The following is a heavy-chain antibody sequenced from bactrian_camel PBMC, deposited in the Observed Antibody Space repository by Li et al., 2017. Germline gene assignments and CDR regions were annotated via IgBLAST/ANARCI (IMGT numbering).Heavy chain of an antibody. D-gene: IGHD6*01. J-gene: IGHJ4*01. Sequence: VQLVESGGGLVQPGGSLRLSCAASGFNFSSYNMNWVRQAPGKGLEWVSAINTAADYTFYADSVKGRFTISRDNAKDMLYLQLNSLKTEDTAMYYCSNGVVPANYWGQGTQVTVS. CDR2: INTAADYT. CDR3: SNGVVPANY. V-gene: IGHV3S40*01. CDR1: GFNFSSYN.